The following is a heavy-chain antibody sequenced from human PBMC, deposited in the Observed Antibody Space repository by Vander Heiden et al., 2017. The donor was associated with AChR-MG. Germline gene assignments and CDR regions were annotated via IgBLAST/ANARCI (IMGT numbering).Heavy chain of an antibody. CDR1: GFTLSSHA. J-gene: IGHJ5*02. CDR2: ISGSGGRT. V-gene: IGHV3-23*01. D-gene: IGHD2-2*01. Sequence: EVQLLESGGGFVQPGGSLRLSRAAAGFTLSSHAMSGVRQAPGKGLEWVPAISGSGGRTYYADSVKGRFTISRDNSKNTLYLQMNSLRAEDTAVYYCAKERIVVVPADNPQNNWFDPWGQGTLVTVSS. CDR3: AKERIVVVPADNPQNNWFDP.